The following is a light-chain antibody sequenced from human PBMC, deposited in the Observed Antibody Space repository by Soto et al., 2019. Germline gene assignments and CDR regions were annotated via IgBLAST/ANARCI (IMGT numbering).Light chain of an antibody. CDR3: QQYNTWPRT. J-gene: IGKJ1*01. CDR1: QGIKDY. CDR2: GAS. Sequence: EIVMTQSPATLSVSPGERATLSCRASQGIKDYLAWFQQKPGQAPRLLIYGASTSATAIPARFSGSGSGTEFTLSISSLQSEDFAVYYCQQYNTWPRTFGQGTKVDIK. V-gene: IGKV3-15*01.